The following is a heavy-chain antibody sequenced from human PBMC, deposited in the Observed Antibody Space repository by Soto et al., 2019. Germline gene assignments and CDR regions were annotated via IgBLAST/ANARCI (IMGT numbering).Heavy chain of an antibody. Sequence: SETLSLTCTVSGGSVSSGSYYWSWIRQPPGKGLEWIGYIYYSGSTNYNPSLKSRVTISVDTSKNQFSLKLSSVTAADTAVYYCARDFKEMATKYYYYYYGMDVWGQGTTVTVSS. J-gene: IGHJ6*02. CDR3: ARDFKEMATKYYYYYYGMDV. CDR2: IYYSGST. V-gene: IGHV4-61*01. D-gene: IGHD5-12*01. CDR1: GGSVSSGSYY.